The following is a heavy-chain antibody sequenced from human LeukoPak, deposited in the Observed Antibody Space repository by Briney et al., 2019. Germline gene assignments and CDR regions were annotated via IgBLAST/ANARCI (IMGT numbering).Heavy chain of an antibody. D-gene: IGHD3-3*01. CDR1: GFTFSSYM. CDR2: ISSGSSYI. J-gene: IGHJ3*02. V-gene: IGHV3-21*01. CDR3: AIAVDSISGTGDTFDI. Sequence: GGSLRLSCAASGFTFSSYMVTWVRQAPGKGLEWVSSISSGSSYIYYEDSVKGLFTISRDNGKNSLYLQMSSLRAEDTAVYYCAIAVDSISGTGDTFDIRGQGTMVTVSS.